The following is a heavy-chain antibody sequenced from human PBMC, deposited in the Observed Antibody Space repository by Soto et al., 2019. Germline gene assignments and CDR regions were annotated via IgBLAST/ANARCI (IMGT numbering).Heavy chain of an antibody. J-gene: IGHJ3*01. CDR1: GDSVSSNSAA. V-gene: IGHV6-1*01. Sequence: PSQTLSLTCVISGDSVSSNSAAWNWIRQSPSRGLEWLGRTYYRSKWYSDYAVSVKSRIIINPDTSKNKFSLQLNSVTPADTAVYYCARDLMNRHRAFDLCGQGTMVTV. D-gene: IGHD3-16*02. CDR3: ARDLMNRHRAFDL. CDR2: TYYRSKWYS.